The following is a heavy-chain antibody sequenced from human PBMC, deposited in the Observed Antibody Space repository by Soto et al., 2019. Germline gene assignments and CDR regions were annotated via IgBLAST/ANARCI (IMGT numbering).Heavy chain of an antibody. CDR1: EFTFRNYA. CDR3: ARGKLYSDRPYYFDY. J-gene: IGHJ4*02. V-gene: IGHV3-23*01. D-gene: IGHD3-16*01. CDR2: ISGNGDST. Sequence: GGSLRLSCAASEFTFRNYAMSWVRQAPGKGLEWVSGISGNGDSTYYTDSVQGRFTISRDNSKNTLYVQMNSLRAEDTALYYCARGKLYSDRPYYFDYWGQGTLVTVSS.